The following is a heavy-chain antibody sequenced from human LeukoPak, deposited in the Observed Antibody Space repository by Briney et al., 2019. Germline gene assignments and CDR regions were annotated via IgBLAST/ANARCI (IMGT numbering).Heavy chain of an antibody. D-gene: IGHD3-3*01. J-gene: IGHJ6*02. CDR1: GFIFSSYG. V-gene: IGHV3-30*18. Sequence: PGGSLRLSCAASGFIFSSYGMHWVRQAPGKGLEWVAVMSYDGSNKYYADSVKGRFTISRDNSKNTLYLRMNSLRAEDTALYYCAKDLGGSGDFWSGYYDYYYQGMDVWGQGTTVTVSS. CDR3: AKDLGGSGDFWSGYYDYYYQGMDV. CDR2: MSYDGSNK.